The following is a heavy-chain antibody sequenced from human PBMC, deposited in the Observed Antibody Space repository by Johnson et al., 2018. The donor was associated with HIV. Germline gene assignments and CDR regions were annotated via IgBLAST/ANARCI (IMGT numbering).Heavy chain of an antibody. J-gene: IGHJ3*02. D-gene: IGHD6-13*01. Sequence: VQLVESGGGVVQPGRSLRLSCAASGFTFSSYAMNWVRQYPGKGLEWVAVISDDGTNKYYADLKGRFTISRDNSKNTLYLQMNSLRAEDTAVYYCASSLSSRSHDAFDMWGQGTMVTVSS. V-gene: IGHV3-30*04. CDR2: ISDDGTNK. CDR1: GFTFSSYA. CDR3: ASSLSSRSHDAFDM.